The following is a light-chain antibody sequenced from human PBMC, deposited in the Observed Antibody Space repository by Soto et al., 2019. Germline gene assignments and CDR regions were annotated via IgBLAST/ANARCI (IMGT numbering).Light chain of an antibody. V-gene: IGKV3-11*01. Sequence: EIVLTQSPATLSLSPGERATLSCRTSQSVGTYLAWYQHNPGQAPRLLIYDASNRATGIPARFSGSGSGTDFTLTISSPYPEDFAVYYCQQRYNWPNTFGQSTKLEIK. J-gene: IGKJ2*01. CDR1: QSVGTY. CDR2: DAS. CDR3: QQRYNWPNT.